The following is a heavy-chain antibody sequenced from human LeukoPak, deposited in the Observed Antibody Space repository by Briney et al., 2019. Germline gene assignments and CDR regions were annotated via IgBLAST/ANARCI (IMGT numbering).Heavy chain of an antibody. Sequence: GGSLRLSCAASGFTFSSYAMSWVRQAPGKGLEWVSAISGSGGSTYYADCVKGRFTISRDNSKNTLYLQMNSLRAEDTAVYYCATPASYYDSSGYYDLSGDYWGQGTLVTVSS. CDR1: GFTFSSYA. J-gene: IGHJ4*02. D-gene: IGHD3-22*01. CDR2: ISGSGGST. V-gene: IGHV3-23*01. CDR3: ATPASYYDSSGYYDLSGDY.